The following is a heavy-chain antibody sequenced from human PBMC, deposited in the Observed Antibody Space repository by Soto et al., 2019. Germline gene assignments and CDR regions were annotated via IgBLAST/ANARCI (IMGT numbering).Heavy chain of an antibody. V-gene: IGHV3-64D*06. Sequence: LRLSCTASGFTFSSYAMHWVRQAPGKGLEYVSAISSNGGSTYYADSVKGRFTISRDNSKNTLYLQMSSLRAEDTAVYYCVKDLNDFWSSYFDYWGQGTLVTVSS. CDR2: ISSNGGST. CDR1: GFTFSSYA. D-gene: IGHD3-3*01. J-gene: IGHJ4*02. CDR3: VKDLNDFWSSYFDY.